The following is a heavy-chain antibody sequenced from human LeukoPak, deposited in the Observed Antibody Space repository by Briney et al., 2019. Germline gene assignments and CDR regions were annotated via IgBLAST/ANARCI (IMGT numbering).Heavy chain of an antibody. CDR1: GFTFSSFA. Sequence: GGSLRLSCAASGFTFSSFAMSWVRQAPGKGPEWVSAISGSGGTTYYADSVKGRFTISRDNSKNTLYLQMNSLRAEDTAVYFCAKDTLSDYDFWSGSDYWGQGTLVTVSS. D-gene: IGHD3-3*01. CDR2: ISGSGGTT. CDR3: AKDTLSDYDFWSGSDY. J-gene: IGHJ4*02. V-gene: IGHV3-23*01.